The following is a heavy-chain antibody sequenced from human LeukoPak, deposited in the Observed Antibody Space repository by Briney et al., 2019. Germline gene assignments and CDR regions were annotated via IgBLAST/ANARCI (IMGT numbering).Heavy chain of an antibody. CDR3: VRLQRAVTGNY. CDR2: ISSRSSYI. D-gene: IGHD4-11*01. J-gene: IGHJ4*02. V-gene: IGHV3-21*01. CDR1: GFTFNSYE. Sequence: GGSLRLSCAASGFTFNSYEMNWVRQAPGKGLGWVSSISSRSSYIYYTDSVKGRFTISRDNAKNSLYLQMNSLRAEDTAVYYCVRLQRAVTGNYWGQGTLVTVSS.